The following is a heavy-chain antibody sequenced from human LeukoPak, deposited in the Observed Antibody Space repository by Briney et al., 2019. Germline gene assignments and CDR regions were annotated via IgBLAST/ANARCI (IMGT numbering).Heavy chain of an antibody. CDR2: IVPIFGTA. Sequence: GASVKVSCKASGGTFSSYAISWVRQAPGQGLEWMGGIVPIFGTANYAQEFQGRVTITADESTSTAYMELSSLRSEDTAVYYCARDQEGVVPAAVYYWGQGTLVTVSS. CDR3: ARDQEGVVPAAVYY. V-gene: IGHV1-69*13. D-gene: IGHD2-2*01. CDR1: GGTFSSYA. J-gene: IGHJ4*02.